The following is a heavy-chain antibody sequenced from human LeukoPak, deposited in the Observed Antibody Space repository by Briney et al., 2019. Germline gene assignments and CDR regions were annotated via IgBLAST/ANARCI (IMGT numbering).Heavy chain of an antibody. CDR1: GGSISSGGYY. CDR2: IYYSGST. Sequence: PSETLSLTCTVSGGSISSGGYYWSWIRQHPGKGLEWIGYIYYSGSTYYNPSLKSRVTISVDTSKNQFSLKLSSVTAADTAVYYCARTLHYCSSSTSCLNWFDPWGQGTLVTVSS. CDR3: ARTLHYCSSSTSCLNWFDP. D-gene: IGHD2-2*01. J-gene: IGHJ5*02. V-gene: IGHV4-31*03.